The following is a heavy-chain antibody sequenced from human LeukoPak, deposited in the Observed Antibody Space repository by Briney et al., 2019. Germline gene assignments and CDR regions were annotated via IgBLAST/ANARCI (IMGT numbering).Heavy chain of an antibody. CDR1: GGTFSSYA. CDR3: ARDSCGGDCYPGSYAFDI. D-gene: IGHD2-21*02. V-gene: IGHV1-69*05. Sequence: ASVKVSCKASGGTFSSYAISWVRQAPGQGLEWMGGIIPIFGTANYAQKFQGRVTITTDDSTSTAYMELSSLRSEDTAVYYCARDSCGGDCYPGSYAFDIWGQGTMVTVSS. J-gene: IGHJ3*02. CDR2: IIPIFGTA.